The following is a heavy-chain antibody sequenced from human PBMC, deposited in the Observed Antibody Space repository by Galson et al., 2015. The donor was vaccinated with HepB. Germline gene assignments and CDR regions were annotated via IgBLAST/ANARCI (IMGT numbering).Heavy chain of an antibody. Sequence: SLRLSCAASGFSFSTYAMTWVRQAPGKGLEWVSTIGGNDGSTFYADSVRGRFIIFRDNSKNTLYLQLNSLRVDDTAVYFCAKDDAGGSYADYWGQGTLVTVSS. D-gene: IGHD1-26*01. J-gene: IGHJ4*02. CDR1: GFSFSTYA. CDR2: IGGNDGST. V-gene: IGHV3-23*01. CDR3: AKDDAGGSYADY.